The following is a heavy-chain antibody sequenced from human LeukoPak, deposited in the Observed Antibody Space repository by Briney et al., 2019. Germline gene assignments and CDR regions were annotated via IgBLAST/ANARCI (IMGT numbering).Heavy chain of an antibody. CDR3: RDPFDY. Sequence: GGSLRLSCAASGFTFSSYGMHWVRQAPGKGLEWVAFIRYDGSDKFYADSVKGRFTISRDNSKNTLYPQVNSLRVEDTAVYYCRDPFDYWGQGTLVTVSS. CDR2: IRYDGSDK. D-gene: IGHD2/OR15-2a*01. V-gene: IGHV3-30*02. CDR1: GFTFSSYG. J-gene: IGHJ4*02.